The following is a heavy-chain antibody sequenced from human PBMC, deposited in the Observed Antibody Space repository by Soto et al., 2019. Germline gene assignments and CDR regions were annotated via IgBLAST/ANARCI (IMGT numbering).Heavy chain of an antibody. CDR3: ARSQGSSTSLEIYYYYYYGMDV. D-gene: IGHD2-2*01. CDR2: IIPISDTT. V-gene: IGHV1-69*13. CDR1: GGTFSSYA. J-gene: IGHJ6*02. Sequence: SVKVSGKASGGTFSSYAISWVRQAPGQGLEWMGGIIPISDTTNYAQKFQGRVTITADESTSTAYMELSSLRSEDTAVYYCARSQGSSTSLEIYYYYYYGMDVWGQGTTVTVSS.